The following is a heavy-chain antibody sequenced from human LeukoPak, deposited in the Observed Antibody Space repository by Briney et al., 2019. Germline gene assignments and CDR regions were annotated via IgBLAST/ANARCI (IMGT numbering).Heavy chain of an antibody. J-gene: IGHJ6*03. CDR2: INHSGST. CDR3: ARGGRFLEWFRPRDYYYYMDV. D-gene: IGHD3-3*01. CDR1: GGSFSGYY. Sequence: SETLSLTCAVYGGSFSGYYWSWIRQPPGKGLEWIGEINHSGSTNYNPSLKSRVTISVDTSKNQFSLTLSSVTAADTAVYSCARGGRFLEWFRPRDYYYYMDVWGKGTTVTVSS. V-gene: IGHV4-34*01.